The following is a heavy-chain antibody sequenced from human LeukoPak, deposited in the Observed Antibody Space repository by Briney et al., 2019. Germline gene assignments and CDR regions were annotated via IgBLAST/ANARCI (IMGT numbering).Heavy chain of an antibody. D-gene: IGHD4-17*01. V-gene: IGHV1-69*13. CDR2: IIPIFGTA. Sequence: SVTVSFKASGYTFTSYAISWVRQAPGQGLEWMGGIIPIFGTANYAQKFQGRVTITADESTSTAYMELSSLRSEDTAVYYCARDSSYGDYFWFDPWGQGTLVTVSS. CDR3: ARDSSYGDYFWFDP. J-gene: IGHJ5*02. CDR1: GYTFTSYA.